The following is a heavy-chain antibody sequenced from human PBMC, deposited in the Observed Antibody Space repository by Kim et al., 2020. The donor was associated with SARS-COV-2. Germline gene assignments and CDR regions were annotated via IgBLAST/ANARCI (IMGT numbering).Heavy chain of an antibody. V-gene: IGHV3-48*03. CDR1: GFTFSSYE. J-gene: IGHJ4*02. Sequence: GGSLRLSCAASGFTFSSYEMNWVRQAPGKGLEWVSYISSSGSTIYYADSVKGRFTISRDNAKNSLYLQMNSLRAEDTAVYYCARGVWSGWYSPFNYWGQGTLVPVSS. CDR3: ARGVWSGWYSPFNY. CDR2: ISSSGSTI. D-gene: IGHD6-19*01.